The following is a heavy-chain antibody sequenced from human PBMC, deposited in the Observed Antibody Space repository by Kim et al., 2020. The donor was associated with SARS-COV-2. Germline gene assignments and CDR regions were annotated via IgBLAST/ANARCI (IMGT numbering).Heavy chain of an antibody. J-gene: IGHJ6*02. V-gene: IGHV4-59*01. CDR3: ARDPGGMDV. D-gene: IGHD3-10*01. Sequence: STNYNPSLKSRVTISVDTSKNQFSLKLSSVTAADTAVYYCARDPGGMDVWGQGTTVTVSS. CDR2: ST.